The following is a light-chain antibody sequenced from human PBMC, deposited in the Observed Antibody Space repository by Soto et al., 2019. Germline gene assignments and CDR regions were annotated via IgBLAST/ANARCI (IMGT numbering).Light chain of an antibody. CDR2: DVS. Sequence: QSVLTQPASVSRSPGQSIAISCTGTSNDVGGYNYVSWYQQHPGKAPKLMIYDVSARPSGVSNRFSGSKSDNTASLTISGLQAEDEADYYCSSYTSSNTVVFGGGTKLTV. CDR3: SSYTSSNTVV. CDR1: SNDVGGYNY. J-gene: IGLJ2*01. V-gene: IGLV2-14*01.